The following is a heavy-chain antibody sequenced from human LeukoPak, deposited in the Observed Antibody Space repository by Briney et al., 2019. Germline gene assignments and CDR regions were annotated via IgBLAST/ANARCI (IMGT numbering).Heavy chain of an antibody. CDR3: ARTPTTVTKPDY. CDR2: ISYDGSNK. J-gene: IGHJ4*02. D-gene: IGHD4-17*01. Sequence: GGSVRLSCVASGFTLSSYAMHWVRQAPGKGLEWVAVISYDGSNKYYADSVKGRFTISRDNSKNTLYLQMDSLRPEDTAVYYCARTPTTVTKPDYWGQGTLVTVSS. CDR1: GFTLSSYA. V-gene: IGHV3-30*04.